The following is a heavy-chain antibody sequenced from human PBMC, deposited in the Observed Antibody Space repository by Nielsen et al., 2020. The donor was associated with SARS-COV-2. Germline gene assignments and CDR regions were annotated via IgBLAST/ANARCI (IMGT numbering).Heavy chain of an antibody. CDR2: IYYSGST. Sequence: SETLSLTCTVSGGSISSGDYYWSWIRQPPGKGLEWIGYIYYSGSTYYNPSLKSRVTISVDTSKNQFSLKLSSVTAADTVLYYCARAATGGRITIFGVVIIGAFDIWGQGTMVTVSS. D-gene: IGHD3-3*01. J-gene: IGHJ3*02. CDR3: ARAATGGRITIFGVVIIGAFDI. V-gene: IGHV4-30-4*01. CDR1: GGSISSGDYY.